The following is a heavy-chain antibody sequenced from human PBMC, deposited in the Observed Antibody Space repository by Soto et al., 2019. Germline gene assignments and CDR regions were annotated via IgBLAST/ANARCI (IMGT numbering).Heavy chain of an antibody. CDR1: GGSISSGGYY. Sequence: QVQLQESGPGLVKPSQTLSLTCTVSGGSISSGGYYWSWIRQHPGKGLEWIGYIYYSGSTYYNPSLKSRVTIPVDTSKNQFSLKLSSVTAADTAVYYCARDSVGYCSGGSCTRGDWFDPWGQGTLVTVSS. CDR3: ARDSVGYCSGGSCTRGDWFDP. V-gene: IGHV4-31*03. CDR2: IYYSGST. D-gene: IGHD2-15*01. J-gene: IGHJ5*02.